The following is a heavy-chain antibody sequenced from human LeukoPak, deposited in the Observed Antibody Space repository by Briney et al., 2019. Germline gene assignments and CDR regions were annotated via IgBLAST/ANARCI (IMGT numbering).Heavy chain of an antibody. V-gene: IGHV4-34*01. CDR2: INHSGST. CDR3: ARGYWGSSGLDY. D-gene: IGHD3-16*01. Sequence: PSETLSLTCAVYGGSFSGYYWSWIRQPPGKGLEWIGEINHSGSTNYNPSLKSRVTISVDTSKNQFSLKLSSVTAADTAVYCCARGYWGSSGLDYWGQGTLVTVSS. CDR1: GGSFSGYY. J-gene: IGHJ4*02.